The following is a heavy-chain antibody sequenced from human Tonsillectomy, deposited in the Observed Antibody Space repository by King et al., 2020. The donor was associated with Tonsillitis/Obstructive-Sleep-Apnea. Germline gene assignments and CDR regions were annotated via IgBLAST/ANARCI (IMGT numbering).Heavy chain of an antibody. CDR1: GFTVSRNY. Sequence: VQLVESGGGLVQPGGSLRLSCAASGFTVSRNYMSWVRQAPGKGLEWVSVIYSGGSTYYAHSVKGRFTISRDNSKNTLYLQMNSLRAEDTAVYYCARGLWIQLWPPFDPWGQGTLVTVSS. D-gene: IGHD5-18*01. J-gene: IGHJ5*02. CDR2: IYSGGST. CDR3: ARGLWIQLWPPFDP. V-gene: IGHV3-66*01.